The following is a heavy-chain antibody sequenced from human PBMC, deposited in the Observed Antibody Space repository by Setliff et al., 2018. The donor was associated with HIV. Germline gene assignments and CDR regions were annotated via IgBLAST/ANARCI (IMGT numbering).Heavy chain of an antibody. CDR2: IYPGDSDT. Sequence: RGESLKISCKGSGYSFTSYWIGWVRQMPGKGLEWMGIIYPGDSDTRYSPSFQGQVTISADKFINTAFLQWRSLRASDSATYYCARYGYDSGWFPGDYWGQGTRVTVSS. V-gene: IGHV5-51*01. D-gene: IGHD6-19*01. J-gene: IGHJ4*01. CDR3: ARYGYDSGWFPGDY. CDR1: GYSFTSYW.